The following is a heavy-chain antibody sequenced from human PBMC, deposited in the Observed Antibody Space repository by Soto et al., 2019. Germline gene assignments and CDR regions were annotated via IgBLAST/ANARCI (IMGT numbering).Heavy chain of an antibody. D-gene: IGHD2-21*01. J-gene: IGHJ4*02. CDR1: GFTFSSYG. CDR3: ARGLHSLFDY. Sequence: HPGGSLRLSCAASGFTFSSYGMHWVRQAPGKGPEWVAVIWYDGNNKYYADSVKGRFTISRDNSNNTLYVQMTSLRAEDTAVYYCARGLHSLFDYWGQGTLVTVSS. V-gene: IGHV3-33*01. CDR2: IWYDGNNK.